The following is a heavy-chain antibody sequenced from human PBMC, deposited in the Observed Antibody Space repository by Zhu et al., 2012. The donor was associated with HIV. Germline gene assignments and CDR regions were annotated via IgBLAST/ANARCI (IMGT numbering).Heavy chain of an antibody. D-gene: IGHD1-26*01. V-gene: IGHV4-34*01. Sequence: QVQLQQWGAGLLKPSETLSLTCAVYGGSFSGYYWSWIRQPPGKGLEWIGEINHSGSTNYNPSLKSRVTISVNTSKNQFSLKLSSVTAADTAVYYCASFSGSYSVFDYWGQGTLVHRLL. CDR1: GGSFSGYY. CDR3: ASFSGSYSVFDY. CDR2: INHSGST. J-gene: IGHJ4*02.